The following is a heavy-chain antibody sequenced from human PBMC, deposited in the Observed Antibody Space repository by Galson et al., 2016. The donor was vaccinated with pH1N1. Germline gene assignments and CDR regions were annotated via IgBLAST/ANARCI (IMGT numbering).Heavy chain of an antibody. D-gene: IGHD3-3*01. CDR1: GDSVSSNSAT. Sequence: CAISGDSVSSNSATWNWIRQSPSRGLEWLGRTYYRSKWYNDYAESVKSRIIISPDTSKNQLSLQLNSVTPADTAVYYCARGVIDYYVWSGYQDHSAFDNWGQGTMVIVSS. V-gene: IGHV6-1*01. J-gene: IGHJ3*02. CDR3: ARGVIDYYVWSGYQDHSAFDN. CDR2: TYYRSKWYN.